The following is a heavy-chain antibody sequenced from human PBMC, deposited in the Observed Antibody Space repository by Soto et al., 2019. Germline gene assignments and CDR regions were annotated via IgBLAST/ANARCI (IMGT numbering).Heavy chain of an antibody. CDR2: ISSSSSYT. Sequence: LRLSCAASGFTFSDYYRSWIRQAPGKGLEWVSYISSSSSYTNYADSVKGRFTISRDNAKNSLYLQMSSLRAEDTAVYYCARRGSTWYYFDYWGQGTLVTVSS. CDR1: GFTFSDYY. V-gene: IGHV3-11*06. D-gene: IGHD2-2*01. CDR3: ARRGSTWYYFDY. J-gene: IGHJ4*02.